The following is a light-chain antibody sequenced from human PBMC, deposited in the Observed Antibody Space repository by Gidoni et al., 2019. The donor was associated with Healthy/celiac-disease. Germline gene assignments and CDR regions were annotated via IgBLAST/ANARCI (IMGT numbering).Light chain of an antibody. CDR3: QQYDNLPLT. CDR2: DAS. J-gene: IGKJ4*01. Sequence: DIQMTQSPSSLSASVGDRVTITCQASQDISNYLNWYQQKPGKAPKLLIYDASNLEKGVPSRFSGSGSGTEFNITISSLQPEDIATYYCQQYDNLPLTFGGGTKVEIK. V-gene: IGKV1-33*01. CDR1: QDISNY.